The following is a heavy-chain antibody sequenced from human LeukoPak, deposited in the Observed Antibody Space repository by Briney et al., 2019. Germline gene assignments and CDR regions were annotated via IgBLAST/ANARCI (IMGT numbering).Heavy chain of an antibody. CDR3: ARGGLQYRAEYFQH. CDR2: IYYSGST. D-gene: IGHD4-11*01. CDR1: GGSISSGDYY. V-gene: IGHV4-30-4*08. J-gene: IGHJ1*01. Sequence: PSETLSLTCTVSGGSISSGDYYWSWIRQPPGKGLEWIGYIYYSGSTYYNPSLKRRVTLSVDTSKNQFSLKLSSVTAADTAVYYCARGGLQYRAEYFQHWGQGTLVTVSS.